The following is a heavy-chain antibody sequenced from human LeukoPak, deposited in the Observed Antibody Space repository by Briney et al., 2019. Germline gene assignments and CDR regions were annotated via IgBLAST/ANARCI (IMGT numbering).Heavy chain of an antibody. Sequence: SETLSLTCTVSGGSISSSSAYWGWIRQPPGKGLVWIGSIYYSKNTYYNPSLKSRVTISADTSKNQFSLTLGSVSATDTAVYYCVSPRGFSYGYFDYWGQGTLVTVSS. CDR3: VSPRGFSYGYFDY. V-gene: IGHV4-39*01. CDR2: IYYSKNT. D-gene: IGHD5-18*01. J-gene: IGHJ4*02. CDR1: GGSISSSSAY.